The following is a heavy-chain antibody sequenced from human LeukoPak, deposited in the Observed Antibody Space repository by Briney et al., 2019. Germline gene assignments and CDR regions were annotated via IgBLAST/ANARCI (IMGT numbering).Heavy chain of an antibody. CDR1: GFTFSSYA. J-gene: IGHJ4*02. Sequence: GGSLRLSCAASGFTFSSYAMSWVRQAPGKGLEWVSAISGSGGSTYYADSVKGRFTISRGNSKNTLYLQMNSLRAEDTAVYYCAKAMLGYCSGGSCYDYDYWGQGTLVTVSS. D-gene: IGHD2-15*01. V-gene: IGHV3-23*01. CDR3: AKAMLGYCSGGSCYDYDY. CDR2: ISGSGGST.